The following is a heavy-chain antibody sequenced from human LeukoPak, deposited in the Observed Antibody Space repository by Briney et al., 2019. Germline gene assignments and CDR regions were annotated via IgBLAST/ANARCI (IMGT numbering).Heavy chain of an antibody. CDR1: GLTFNNYA. D-gene: IGHD1-7*01. Sequence: GGSLRLSCAVSGLTFNNYAMSWVPQAPGKGLEWVSGISGRGASKYYADSVKGRFTISRDNSKNTLYLQMNGLRAEDTAVYYCLTVRKYLRVGWNSNFAYWGQGTLVSVSS. CDR3: LTVRKYLRVGWNSNFAY. V-gene: IGHV3-23*01. CDR2: ISGRGASK. J-gene: IGHJ4*02.